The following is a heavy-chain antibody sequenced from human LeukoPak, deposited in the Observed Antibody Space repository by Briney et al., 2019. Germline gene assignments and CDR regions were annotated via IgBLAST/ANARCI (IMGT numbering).Heavy chain of an antibody. V-gene: IGHV4-34*01. CDR2: INHSGYT. CDR3: ARGQYTGYPTH. CDR1: GGSFTDYY. Sequence: SETLSLTCAVYGGSFTDYYWSWIRRPPGKGLEWIGEINHSGYTSYNPSLKSRVSVSVDTSKNQFSLKLSSVTAADTAVYYCARGQYTGYPTHWGQGTLVTVSS. J-gene: IGHJ4*02. D-gene: IGHD5-12*01.